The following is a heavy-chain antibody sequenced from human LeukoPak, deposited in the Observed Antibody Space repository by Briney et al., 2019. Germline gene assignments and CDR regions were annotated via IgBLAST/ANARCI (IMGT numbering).Heavy chain of an antibody. CDR3: ARDRDSSSSGWFDP. J-gene: IGHJ5*02. Sequence: TGRSLTLSCAASGFTFSSFGMHWVRQAPGKGLEWVAVIWYDASDRYYADSVKGRFTISRDNAKNSLYLQMNSLRAEDTAVYYCARDRDSSSSGWFDPWGQGTLVTVSS. CDR2: IWYDASDR. D-gene: IGHD6-13*01. V-gene: IGHV3-33*01. CDR1: GFTFSSFG.